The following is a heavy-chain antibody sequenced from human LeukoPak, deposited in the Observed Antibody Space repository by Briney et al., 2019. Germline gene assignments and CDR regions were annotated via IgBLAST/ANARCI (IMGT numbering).Heavy chain of an antibody. V-gene: IGHV3-23*01. Sequence: GGSLRLSCAASGFTFSNYVMSWVRQAPGKGPEWVSGINGGGGSTFYAESVTGRFTISRDNSRNTLFLQMNTLRAEDTAVYYCVKDGRRSPPCWGQGTLVTVSS. CDR2: INGGGGST. J-gene: IGHJ4*02. CDR3: VKDGRRSPPC. D-gene: IGHD2-15*01. CDR1: GFTFSNYV.